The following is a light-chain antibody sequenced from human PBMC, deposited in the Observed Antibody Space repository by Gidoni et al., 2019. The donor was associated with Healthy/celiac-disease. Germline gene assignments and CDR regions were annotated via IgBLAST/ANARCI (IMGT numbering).Light chain of an antibody. V-gene: IGLV1-40*01. CDR2: SNS. J-gene: IGLJ3*02. CDR3: QSYDSSLSGWV. Sequence: QSVLTPPPSVSGAPGPRVTISCTGRSSNIGAGYDVHWYQQLPGTAPEPLIYSNSNRPAGVPDRFSGSKSGTSASLAITGLQAEDEADYYCQSYDSSLSGWVFGGGTKLTVL. CDR1: SSNIGAGYD.